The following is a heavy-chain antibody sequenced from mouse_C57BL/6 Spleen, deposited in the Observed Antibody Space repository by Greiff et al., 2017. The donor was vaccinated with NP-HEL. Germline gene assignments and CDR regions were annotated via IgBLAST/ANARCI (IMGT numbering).Heavy chain of an antibody. V-gene: IGHV5-4*01. CDR1: GFTFTSYA. CDR3: ARGVGGGNAMDD. CDR2: ISDGGSYT. J-gene: IGHJ4*01. Sequence: EVHLVESGGGLVKPGGSLKLSCAASGFTFTSYAMSWVSQTPEKRLEWVATISDGGSYTYYPDHVKGRFTFSRDNAKNSLYLHVSPLKSEDTAIYYCARGVGGGNAMDDWGKGTSVTVSS. D-gene: IGHD1-1*02.